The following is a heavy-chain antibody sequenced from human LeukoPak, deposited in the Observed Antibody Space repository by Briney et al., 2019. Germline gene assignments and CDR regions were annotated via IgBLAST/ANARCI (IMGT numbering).Heavy chain of an antibody. CDR1: GFTFSSYW. V-gene: IGHV3-74*01. CDR2: INSDGSTT. CDR3: ARGYCSGGRCYGAFYT. D-gene: IGHD2-15*01. Sequence: GGSLPVSCAASGFTFSSYWRHWVRQAPGKGLLWVSRINSDGSTTSYADSVKGPFTISRDNAKNTLYLQMNSLRAEDTAVYYCARGYCSGGRCYGAFYTCGDGEMVTVSS. J-gene: IGHJ3*02.